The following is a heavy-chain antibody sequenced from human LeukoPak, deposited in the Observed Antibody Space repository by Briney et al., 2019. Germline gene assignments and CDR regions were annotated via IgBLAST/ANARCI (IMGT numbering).Heavy chain of an antibody. CDR1: GFTFKIYA. CDR2: IDADGGAT. CDR3: AKDQSYYNWFDP. V-gene: IGHV3-23*01. D-gene: IGHD3-10*01. Sequence: GGSLRLSCAASGFTFKIYAMTWVRQAPGKGLEWVSSIDADGGATFYADSVQGRFSISRDNAKNTLGLQMHSLTAEDTGIYYCAKDQSYYNWFDPWGQETRVTVSS. J-gene: IGHJ5*02.